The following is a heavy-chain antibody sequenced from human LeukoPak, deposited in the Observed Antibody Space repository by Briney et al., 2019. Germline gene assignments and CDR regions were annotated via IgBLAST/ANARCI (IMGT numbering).Heavy chain of an antibody. CDR3: AGSSIAARRFEYYFDY. CDR2: FYTSGST. CDR1: GGFISSYY. V-gene: IGHV4-4*09. D-gene: IGHD6-6*01. J-gene: IGHJ4*02. Sequence: AAPLSLTCTVSGGFISSYYWSWIRKPPGKGLEWIGYFYTSGSTNYNPSLKSRVTISVDTSKNQFSLKLCSVTAGDTAVYYCAGSSIAARRFEYYFDYWGQGTLVTVSS.